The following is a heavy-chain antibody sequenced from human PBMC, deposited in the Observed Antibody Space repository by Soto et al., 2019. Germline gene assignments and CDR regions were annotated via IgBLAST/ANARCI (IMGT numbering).Heavy chain of an antibody. Sequence: ASVKVSCTASGYMLTGYYIHWVRQAPGQGLEWMGWINPKSGGTKYAEKFQGRVSMNGDTSITTAYLELSSLTSDDTAVYYCATDRVAFDLWGQGTKVTVSS. J-gene: IGHJ3*01. D-gene: IGHD3-22*01. V-gene: IGHV1-2*02. CDR3: ATDRVAFDL. CDR1: GYMLTGYY. CDR2: INPKSGGT.